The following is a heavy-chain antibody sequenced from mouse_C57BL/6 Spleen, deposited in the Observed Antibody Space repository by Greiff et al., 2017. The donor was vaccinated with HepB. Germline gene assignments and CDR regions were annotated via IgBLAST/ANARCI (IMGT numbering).Heavy chain of an antibody. Sequence: QVQLQQSGAELVRPGASVTLSCKASGYTFTDYEMHWVKQTPVHGLEWIGAIDPETGGTAYNQKFKGKAILTADKSSSTAYMELRSLTSEDSAVYYCTRGNGYYNDFDYWGQGTTLTVSS. CDR3: TRGNGYYNDFDY. CDR1: GYTFTDYE. D-gene: IGHD2-3*01. V-gene: IGHV1-15*01. CDR2: IDPETGGT. J-gene: IGHJ2*01.